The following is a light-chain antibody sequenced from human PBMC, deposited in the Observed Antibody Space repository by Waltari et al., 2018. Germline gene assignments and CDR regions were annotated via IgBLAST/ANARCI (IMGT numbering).Light chain of an antibody. CDR3: SSYGGSNNLV. J-gene: IGLJ3*02. Sequence: QSALTQPPPASGSPGQSVTISCTGTSSDVGGYNYVSWYQQYPGKAPKVMIYEVSKRPSGVPDRFSGSKSGTPASLTVSGVQAEDEADYYCSSYGGSNNLVFGGGTKLTVL. CDR2: EVS. V-gene: IGLV2-8*01. CDR1: SSDVGGYNY.